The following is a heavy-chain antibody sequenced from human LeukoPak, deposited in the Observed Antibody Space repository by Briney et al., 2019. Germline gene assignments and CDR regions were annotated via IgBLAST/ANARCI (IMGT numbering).Heavy chain of an antibody. D-gene: IGHD3-3*01. CDR2: IIPIFGTA. CDR3: ATVANYDFWSGYLSTRHYYYMDV. Sequence: ASVKVSCKASGGTFSSYAISWVRQAPGQGLEWMGGIIPIFGTANYAQKFQGRVTITTDESTSTAYMELSSLRSEDTAVYYCATVANYDFWSGYLSTRHYYYMDVWGKGTTVTVSS. CDR1: GGTFSSYA. V-gene: IGHV1-69*05. J-gene: IGHJ6*03.